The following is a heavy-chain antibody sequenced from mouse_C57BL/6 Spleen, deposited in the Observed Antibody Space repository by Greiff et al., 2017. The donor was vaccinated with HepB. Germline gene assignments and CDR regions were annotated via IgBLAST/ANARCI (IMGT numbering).Heavy chain of an antibody. J-gene: IGHJ3*01. V-gene: IGHV1-52*01. CDR2: IDPSDSET. CDR3: ARNGGYGYDRAWFAY. D-gene: IGHD2-2*01. Sequence: QVQLQQPGAELVRPGSSVKLSCKASGYTFTSYWMHWVKQRPIQGLEWIGNIDPSDSETHYNQKFKDKATLTVDKSSSTAYMQISSLTSEDSAVYYCARNGGYGYDRAWFAYWGQGTLVTVSA. CDR1: GYTFTSYW.